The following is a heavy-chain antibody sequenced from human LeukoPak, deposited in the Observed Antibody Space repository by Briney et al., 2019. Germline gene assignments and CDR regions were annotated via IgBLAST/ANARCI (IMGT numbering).Heavy chain of an antibody. CDR3: ARGSGSYHSRLGS. V-gene: IGHV4-38-2*02. CDR1: GYSISSGYY. D-gene: IGHD1-26*01. J-gene: IGHJ4*02. CDR2: IYHSGST. Sequence: SETLSLTCTVSGYSISSGYYWGWIRQPPGKGLEWIGSIYHSGSTYYNPSLKSRVTISVDTSKNQFSLKLSSVTAADTAVYYCARGSGSYHSRLGSWGQGTLVTVSS.